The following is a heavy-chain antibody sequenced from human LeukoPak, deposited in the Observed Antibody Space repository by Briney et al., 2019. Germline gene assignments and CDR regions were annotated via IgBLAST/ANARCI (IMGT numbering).Heavy chain of an antibody. CDR2: IIPTLGIA. CDR1: GGTFSSYA. D-gene: IGHD2-21*02. CDR3: AGQIVVVTAGRAFDI. Sequence: ASVKVSCKASGGTFSSYAISWVRQAPGQGLEWMGRIIPTLGIANYAQKFQGRVTITADKSTSTAYMELSSLRSEDTAVYYCAGQIVVVTAGRAFDIWGQGTMVTVSS. V-gene: IGHV1-69*04. J-gene: IGHJ3*02.